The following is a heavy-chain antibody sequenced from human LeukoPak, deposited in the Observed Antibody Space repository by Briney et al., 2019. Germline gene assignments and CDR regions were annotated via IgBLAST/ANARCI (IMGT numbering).Heavy chain of an antibody. CDR1: GYTFTGYY. V-gene: IGHV1-2*02. J-gene: IGHJ4*02. CDR2: INPNSGGT. D-gene: IGHD6-13*01. CDR3: ARVPRGYSSSWFDY. Sequence: ASVKVSCKASGYTFTGYYMHWVRQAPGQGLEWMGWINPNSGGTNYAQKFQGRVTMTRDTSISTAYMELSRPRSDDTAVYYCARVPRGYSSSWFDYWGQGTLVTVSS.